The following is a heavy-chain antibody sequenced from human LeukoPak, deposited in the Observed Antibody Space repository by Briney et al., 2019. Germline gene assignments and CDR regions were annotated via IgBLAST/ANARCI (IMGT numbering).Heavy chain of an antibody. CDR3: ARERRDGYNYYYYGMDV. D-gene: IGHD5-12*01. V-gene: IGHV1-8*01. Sequence: ASVKVSCKASGYTFTSYDINWVRQATGQGLEWMGWMNPNSGNTGYAQKFQGRVTMTRNTSISTAHMELSSLRSEDTAVYYCARERRDGYNYYYYGMDVWGQGTTVTVSS. J-gene: IGHJ6*02. CDR1: GYTFTSYD. CDR2: MNPNSGNT.